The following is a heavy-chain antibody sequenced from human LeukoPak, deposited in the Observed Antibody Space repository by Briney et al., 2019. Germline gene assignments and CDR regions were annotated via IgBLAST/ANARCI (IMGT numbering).Heavy chain of an antibody. Sequence: SETLSLTCAVYGGSFSGYYWSWIRQPPGKGLEWIGEINHSGSTNYNPSLKSRVTISVDTSKNQFSLKLSSVTAADTAVYYCAGLGGETYYDSSGYFDWGQGTLVTVSS. CDR1: GGSFSGYY. D-gene: IGHD3-22*01. J-gene: IGHJ4*02. CDR2: INHSGST. V-gene: IGHV4-34*01. CDR3: AGLGGETYYDSSGYFD.